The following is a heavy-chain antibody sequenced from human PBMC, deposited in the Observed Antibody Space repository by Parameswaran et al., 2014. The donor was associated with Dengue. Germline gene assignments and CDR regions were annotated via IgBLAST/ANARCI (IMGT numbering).Heavy chain of an antibody. D-gene: IGHD6-13*01. Sequence: VRQAPGKGLEWIGSIYYSGSTYYNPSLKSRVTISVDTSKNQFSLKLSSVTAADTAVYYCARLFGAAPYYYYYYMDVWGKGPRSPSP. CDR3: ARLFGAAPYYYYYYMDV. J-gene: IGHJ6*03. CDR2: IYYSGST. V-gene: IGHV4-39*01.